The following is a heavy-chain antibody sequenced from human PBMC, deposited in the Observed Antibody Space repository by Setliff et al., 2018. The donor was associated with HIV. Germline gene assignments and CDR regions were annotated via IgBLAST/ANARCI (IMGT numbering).Heavy chain of an antibody. V-gene: IGHV4-4*09. J-gene: IGHJ5*02. Sequence: TLSLTCAVSSASISNYHWSWIRQTPGKGLEWIGSIYTSGTTNYNPSLEGRITTSVDLSKNHFSLNLHSVTAVDTAVYYCAIDDEYPGVFQSWGQGKVVTVS. CDR3: AIDDEYPGVFQS. CDR1: SASISNYH. D-gene: IGHD2-2*01. CDR2: IYTSGTT.